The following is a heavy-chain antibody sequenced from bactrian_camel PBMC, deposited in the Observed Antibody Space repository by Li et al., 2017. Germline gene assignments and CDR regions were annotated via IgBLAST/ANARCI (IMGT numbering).Heavy chain of an antibody. D-gene: IGHD1*01. CDR2: IDVDGGT. CDR3: ASHFAY. J-gene: IGHJ4*01. Sequence: VQLVESGGGSVQSGGSLRLSCRTSGYAYSSYCMAWFRQPPGKEREGVAAIDVDGGTIYADSDKGRFTISRDNAKNTVYLRLNSLKTEDMAMYYCASHFAYWGQGTQVTVS. V-gene: IGHV3S26*01. CDR1: GYAYSSYC.